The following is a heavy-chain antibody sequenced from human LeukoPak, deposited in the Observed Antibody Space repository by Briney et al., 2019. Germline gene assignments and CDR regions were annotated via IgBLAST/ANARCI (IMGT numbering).Heavy chain of an antibody. CDR3: AKVSPTVTTPDGY. D-gene: IGHD4-17*01. CDR2: INSDGSST. V-gene: IGHV3-74*01. Sequence: HPGGSLRLSCAASGFIFSSHGMNWVRQAPGKGLVWVSRINSDGSSTSYADSVKGRFTISRDNAKNTLYLQMNSLRAEDTAVYYCAKVSPTVTTPDGYWGQGTLVTVSS. J-gene: IGHJ4*02. CDR1: GFIFSSHG.